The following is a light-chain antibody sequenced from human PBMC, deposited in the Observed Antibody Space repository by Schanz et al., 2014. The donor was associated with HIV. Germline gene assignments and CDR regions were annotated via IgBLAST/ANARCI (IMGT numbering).Light chain of an antibody. CDR1: SSNIGAGYD. CDR3: ASWDDSLKGWV. V-gene: IGLV1-40*01. Sequence: QSVLTQPPSVSGAPGQRVTISCTGSSSNIGAGYDVHWYQQLPGTAPKLLIYGNSNRPSGVPDRFSGSKSGTSASLAISWLQSEDEADYYCASWDDSLKGWVFGGGTKLTVL. CDR2: GNS. J-gene: IGLJ3*02.